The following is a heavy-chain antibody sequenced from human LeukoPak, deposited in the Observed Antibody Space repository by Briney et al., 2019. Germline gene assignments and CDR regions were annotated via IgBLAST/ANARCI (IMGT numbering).Heavy chain of an antibody. V-gene: IGHV3-23*01. Sequence: GGSLRLSCAASGFTFSSYAMSWVRQAPGKGLEWVSDISGSSSSISYADSVKGRFTISRDNSKNTVYLQMNSLRAEDTAVYYCAKTPSDSSGYFDYWGQGTLVTVSS. CDR2: ISGSSSSI. CDR3: AKTPSDSSGYFDY. D-gene: IGHD3-22*01. J-gene: IGHJ4*02. CDR1: GFTFSSYA.